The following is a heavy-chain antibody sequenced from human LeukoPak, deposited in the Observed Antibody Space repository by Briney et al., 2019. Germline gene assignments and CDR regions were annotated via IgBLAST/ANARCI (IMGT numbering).Heavy chain of an antibody. CDR3: AKVRPRDYYDSSGYYDY. Sequence: PGGSLRLSCAASGFTFSSYGMHWVRQAPGKGLEWVAVISYDGSNKYYADSVKGRFTIPRDNSKNTLYLQMNSLRAEDTAVYYCAKVRPRDYYDSSGYYDYWGQGTLVTVSS. D-gene: IGHD3-22*01. V-gene: IGHV3-30*18. CDR1: GFTFSSYG. J-gene: IGHJ4*02. CDR2: ISYDGSNK.